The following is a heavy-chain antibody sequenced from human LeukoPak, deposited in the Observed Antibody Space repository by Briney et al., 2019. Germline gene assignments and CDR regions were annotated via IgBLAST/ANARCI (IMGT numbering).Heavy chain of an antibody. J-gene: IGHJ4*02. V-gene: IGHV3-7*01. D-gene: IGHD4-17*01. CDR2: INHDGRHT. CDR3: ARDYGDYGGY. CDR1: GFNFNNNW. Sequence: GGSLGLSCVASGFNFNNNWMAWVRQAPGKGPELVAHINHDGRHTGYVDSVKGRFTISRDNAKNSLYLQMNSLRAEDTAVYYCARDYGDYGGYWGQGTLVTVSS.